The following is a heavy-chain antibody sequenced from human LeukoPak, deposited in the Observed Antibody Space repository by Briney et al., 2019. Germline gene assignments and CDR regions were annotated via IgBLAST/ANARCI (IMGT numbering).Heavy chain of an antibody. V-gene: IGHV5-51*01. D-gene: IGHD3-22*01. CDR2: IYPGDSDT. J-gene: IGHJ5*02. CDR1: GYSFTSYW. Sequence: GGSLKISCKGSGYSFTSYWICWVRQMPGKGLEWMGIIYPGDSDTRYSPSFQGQVTISADKSISTAYLQWSSLKASDTAMYYCATAPGGYDSSGYYYYWFDPWGQGTLVTVSS. CDR3: ATAPGGYDSSGYYYYWFDP.